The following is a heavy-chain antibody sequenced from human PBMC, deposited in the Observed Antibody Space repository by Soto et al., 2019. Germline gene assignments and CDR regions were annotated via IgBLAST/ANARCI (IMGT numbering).Heavy chain of an antibody. V-gene: IGHV1-3*01. CDR1: GYTFTSYA. CDR2: INAGNGNT. D-gene: IGHD2-2*01. Sequence: QVQLVQSGAEVKKPGASVKVSCKASGYTFTSYAMHWVRQAPGQRLEWMGWINAGNGNTKYSQKFQGRVTITRDTSASTAYMELSSLRSEDTAVYYCARGYCSSTSCYSLDYWGQGTLVTVSS. CDR3: ARGYCSSTSCYSLDY. J-gene: IGHJ4*02.